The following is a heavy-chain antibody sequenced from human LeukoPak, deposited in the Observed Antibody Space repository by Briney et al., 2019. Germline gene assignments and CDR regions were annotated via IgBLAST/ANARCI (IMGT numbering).Heavy chain of an antibody. J-gene: IGHJ5*02. Sequence: ASVKVSCKASGYTFTGHSMYWVRQAPGQGLEWMGWIKPNSGGTNYAQKFQGRVTMTRDTSISTAYMELSRLRSDDTAVYYCAAEIVVVVAATPGEYNWFDPWGQGTLVTVSS. D-gene: IGHD2-15*01. CDR3: AAEIVVVVAATPGEYNWFDP. V-gene: IGHV1-2*02. CDR1: GYTFTGHS. CDR2: IKPNSGGT.